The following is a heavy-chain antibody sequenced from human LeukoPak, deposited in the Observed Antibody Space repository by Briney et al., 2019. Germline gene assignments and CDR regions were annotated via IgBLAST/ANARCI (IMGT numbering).Heavy chain of an antibody. CDR3: ATLVSGSYSYYFGY. CDR2: IYYSGST. CDR1: GGSVSSGGYY. J-gene: IGHJ4*02. Sequence: PSQTLSLTCTVSGGSVSSGGYYWSWIGQHPGKGLEWIGYIYYSGSTYYNPSLKSRVTISVDTSKNQFSLKLSSVTAADTAVYYCATLVSGSYSYYFGYWGQGTLVTVSS. D-gene: IGHD1-26*01. V-gene: IGHV4-31*03.